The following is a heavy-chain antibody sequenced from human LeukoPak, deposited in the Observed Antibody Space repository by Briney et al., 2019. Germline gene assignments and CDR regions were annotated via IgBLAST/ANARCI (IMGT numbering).Heavy chain of an antibody. CDR1: GYTFTGYY. J-gene: IGHJ4*02. V-gene: IGHV1-18*04. CDR3: ARDQTYYDFWSGHTPLFDY. D-gene: IGHD3-3*01. CDR2: ISAYNGNT. Sequence: ASVKVSCKASGYTFTGYYMHWVRQAPGQGLEWMGWISAYNGNTNYAQKLQGRVTMTTDTSTSTAYMELRSLRSDDTAVYYCARDQTYYDFWSGHTPLFDYWGQGTLVTVSS.